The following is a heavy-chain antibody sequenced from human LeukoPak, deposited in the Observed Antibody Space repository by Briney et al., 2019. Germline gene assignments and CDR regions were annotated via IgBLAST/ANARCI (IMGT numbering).Heavy chain of an antibody. CDR2: IYYSGST. CDR1: GGSISSSSYY. Sequence: NPSETLSLTCTVSGGSISSSSYYWGWIRQPPGKGLEWIGSIYYSGSTYYNPSLKSRVTISVDTSKNQFSLKLSSVTAADTAVYYCARMLGSNFDYWGQGTLVTVSS. J-gene: IGHJ4*02. CDR3: ARMLGSNFDY. D-gene: IGHD7-27*01. V-gene: IGHV4-39*07.